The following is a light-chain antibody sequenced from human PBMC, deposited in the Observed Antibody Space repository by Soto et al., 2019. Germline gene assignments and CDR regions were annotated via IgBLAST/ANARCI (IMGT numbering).Light chain of an antibody. CDR1: KSFSSY. J-gene: IGKJ1*01. Sequence: EFVLTQSPATLSVSPGERATLSCRASKSFSSYLAWYQQKPGQAPRLLISGASGRATGIPDRFSASGSGTDFTLTISRLEPEDSAVFYCHLYGASPPTFGQGTKV. CDR3: HLYGASPPT. CDR2: GAS. V-gene: IGKV3-20*01.